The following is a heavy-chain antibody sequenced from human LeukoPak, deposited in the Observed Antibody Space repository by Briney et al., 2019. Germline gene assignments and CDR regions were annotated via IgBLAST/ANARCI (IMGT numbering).Heavy chain of an antibody. CDR2: IYTSGST. CDR1: GASFSDYY. D-gene: IGHD2-2*01. J-gene: IGHJ5*02. Sequence: SETLSLTCAVYGASFSDYYWSWIRQPAGKGLEWIGRIYTSGSTNYNPSLKSRVTMSVDTSKNQFSLKLSSVTAADTAVYYCARDWNVVVPAAIWFDPWGQGTLVTVSS. CDR3: ARDWNVVVPAAIWFDP. V-gene: IGHV4-4*07.